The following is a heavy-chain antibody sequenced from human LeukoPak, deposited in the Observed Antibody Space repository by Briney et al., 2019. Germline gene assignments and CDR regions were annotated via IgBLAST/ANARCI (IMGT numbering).Heavy chain of an antibody. J-gene: IGHJ4*02. D-gene: IGHD1-26*01. CDR1: GYSLTELS. CDR3: ARDLSSGSYLGYFDN. CDR2: FDPEDGER. V-gene: IGHV1-24*01. Sequence: ASVKLSCNVAGYSLTELSIHWQRQAPAKGLGWKGGFDPEDGERIYAQKFQGRVTITEDSSTNTVYLEMSSLRSEDTAVYYCARDLSSGSYLGYFDNWGQGTLVTVSS.